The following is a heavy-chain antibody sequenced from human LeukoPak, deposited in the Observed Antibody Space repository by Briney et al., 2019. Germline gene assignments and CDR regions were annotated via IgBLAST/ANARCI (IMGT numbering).Heavy chain of an antibody. Sequence: PGGSLRLSCAASGFTFSSYAMHWVRQAPGKGLEWVAVISYDGSNKYYADSVKGRFTISRDNSKNTLYLQMNSLRAEDAAVYYCARGSGRFSGNYYFDYWGQGTLVTVSS. CDR3: ARGSGRFSGNYYFDY. J-gene: IGHJ4*02. D-gene: IGHD1-26*01. CDR2: ISYDGSNK. CDR1: GFTFSSYA. V-gene: IGHV3-30*04.